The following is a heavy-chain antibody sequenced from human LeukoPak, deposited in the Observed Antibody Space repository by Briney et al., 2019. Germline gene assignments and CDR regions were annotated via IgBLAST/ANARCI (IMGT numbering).Heavy chain of an antibody. J-gene: IGHJ4*02. V-gene: IGHV4-34*01. CDR2: FNHSWGA. CDR3: AASLWFGIYPDY. CDR1: SGSFSGYY. Sequence: SETLSLTCGVYSGSFSGYYWTWFRQPPGKGLEWIGEFNHSWGAKYNPSLKSRATISVDTSKNHLSLSLNSVTAADTAVYYCAASLWFGIYPDYWGQGSLVTVFS. D-gene: IGHD3-10*01.